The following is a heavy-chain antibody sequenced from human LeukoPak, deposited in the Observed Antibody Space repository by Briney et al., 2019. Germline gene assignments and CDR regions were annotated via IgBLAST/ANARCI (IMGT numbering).Heavy chain of an antibody. D-gene: IGHD1-26*01. CDR3: ARDFEVGITGEYFDY. CDR2: IHYSGST. CDR1: GGSISSSSYY. V-gene: IGHV4-39*07. J-gene: IGHJ4*02. Sequence: SETLSLTCTVSGGSISSSSYYWAWIRQPPGKGLEWIGSIHYSGSTYYNPSLQSRVTISIDTSKNQFSLKLRFVTAADTAVYYCARDFEVGITGEYFDYWGQGTLVTVSS.